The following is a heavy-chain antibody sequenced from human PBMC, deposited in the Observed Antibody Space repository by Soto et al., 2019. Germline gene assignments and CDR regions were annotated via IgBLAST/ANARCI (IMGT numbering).Heavy chain of an antibody. Sequence: SETLSLTCTVPGGSINSYYWRWIRQPPGKGLEWIRNIHYSRSTNYNPSIKSRVTISIDTSKNQLSLKLSSVTAADTAVYYCARSVFPWGQGTLVTVS. V-gene: IGHV4-59*12. J-gene: IGHJ5*02. CDR3: ARSVFP. CDR2: IHYSRST. CDR1: GGSINSYY.